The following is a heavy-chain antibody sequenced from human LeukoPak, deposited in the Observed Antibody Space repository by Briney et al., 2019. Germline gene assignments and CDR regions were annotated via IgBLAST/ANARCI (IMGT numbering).Heavy chain of an antibody. Sequence: GASVKVSCKASGYTFTGYYMHWVRQAPGQGLEWMGGIIPIFGTATYAQKFQDRVTIITDESTSTAYMELSSLRSEDTAVYYCARDRVGSYFRLGLVGNAFDIWGQGTMVTVSS. CDR1: GYTFTGYY. CDR3: ARDRVGSYFRLGLVGNAFDI. V-gene: IGHV1-69*05. D-gene: IGHD1-26*01. CDR2: IIPIFGTA. J-gene: IGHJ3*02.